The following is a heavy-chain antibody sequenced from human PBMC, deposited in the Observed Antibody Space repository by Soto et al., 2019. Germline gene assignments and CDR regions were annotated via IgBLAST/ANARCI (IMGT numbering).Heavy chain of an antibody. D-gene: IGHD3-16*01. CDR3: ARVPSPFDYYYAMDV. Sequence: PSETLSLTCTVSGDSISSGNKYWSWIRQPPGKGLEWIGYICSSGTTYYNPSLKSRLTMSLDASQNQFSLKLNSLTDADTAVYFCARVPSPFDYYYAMDVWGQGTTVTVSS. CDR1: GDSISSGNKY. V-gene: IGHV4-30-4*01. J-gene: IGHJ6*02. CDR2: ICSSGTT.